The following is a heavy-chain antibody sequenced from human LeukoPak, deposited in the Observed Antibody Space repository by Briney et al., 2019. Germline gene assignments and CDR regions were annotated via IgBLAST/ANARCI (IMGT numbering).Heavy chain of an antibody. CDR3: ARDTVTTDSYYFDY. Sequence: GGSLRLSCAASGFTFSSYAMSWVRQAPGKGLQWVSSISRSSSYIYYADSVKGRFTISRDNAKNSLYLQMNSLRAEDTAVYYCARDTVTTDSYYFDYWGQGTLVTISS. J-gene: IGHJ4*02. CDR2: ISRSSSYI. D-gene: IGHD4-17*01. V-gene: IGHV3-21*01. CDR1: GFTFSSYA.